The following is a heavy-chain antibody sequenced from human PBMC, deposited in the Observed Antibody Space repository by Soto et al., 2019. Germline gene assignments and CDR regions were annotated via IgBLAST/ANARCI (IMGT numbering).Heavy chain of an antibody. CDR1: GLAFSNYA. D-gene: IGHD3-22*01. Sequence: EAHFLESGGGLVQPGGSLRLSCAASGLAFSNYAISWVRQAPGKGLEWVSGISWNSAIISYADSVKGRFSITRDNAKKYVYLQMDSLRPEDTALYYCVKDFGYYYDYAFDVWGQGTMVTVSP. V-gene: IGHV3-9*01. CDR3: VKDFGYYYDYAFDV. CDR2: ISWNSAII. J-gene: IGHJ3*01.